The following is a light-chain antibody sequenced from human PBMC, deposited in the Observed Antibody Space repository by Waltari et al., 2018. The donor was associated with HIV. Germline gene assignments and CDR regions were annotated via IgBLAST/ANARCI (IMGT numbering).Light chain of an antibody. J-gene: IGKJ4*01. CDR2: DTS. Sequence: EIVMTQSPATLSLSPGERATLSCRASQSVYDYVAWYQQKPGQAPRLLIYDTSNRATGGPARFSGSGSGTDFTLTIGSLEPEDFAVYYCQQRSNWPLTFGGGTQVEIK. CDR3: QQRSNWPLT. CDR1: QSVYDY. V-gene: IGKV3-11*01.